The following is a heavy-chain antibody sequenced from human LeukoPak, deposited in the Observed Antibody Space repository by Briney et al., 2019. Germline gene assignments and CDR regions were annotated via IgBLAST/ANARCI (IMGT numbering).Heavy chain of an antibody. D-gene: IGHD3-3*01. CDR2: ISWNSGSI. CDR3: ALWRGPFDY. V-gene: IGHV3-9*01. J-gene: IGHJ4*02. Sequence: GGSLRLSCAASGFTFDDYAMHWVRQAPGKGLEWVSGISWNSGSIGYADSVKGRFTISRDNAKNSLYLQMNSLRAEDTAVYYRALWRGPFDYWGQGTLVTVSS. CDR1: GFTFDDYA.